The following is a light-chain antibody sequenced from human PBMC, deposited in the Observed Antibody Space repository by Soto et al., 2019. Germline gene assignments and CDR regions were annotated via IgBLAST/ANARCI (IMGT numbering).Light chain of an antibody. CDR3: QSYDTSLSGYV. Sequence: QSVLTQPPSVSGAPGQMVTISCTGSSSKIGAGYDVHWYQQLPGSAPNLLIFYNNNRPSGVPDRFSGSKSVTSASLAITGLQAEDEADYYCQSYDTSLSGYVFGPGTKLTVL. CDR2: YNN. CDR1: SSKIGAGYD. J-gene: IGLJ1*01. V-gene: IGLV1-40*01.